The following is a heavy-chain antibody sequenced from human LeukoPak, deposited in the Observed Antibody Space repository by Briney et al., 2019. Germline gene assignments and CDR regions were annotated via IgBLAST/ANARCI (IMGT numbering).Heavy chain of an antibody. CDR2: IYYSGST. V-gene: IGHV4-59*01. J-gene: IGHJ4*02. Sequence: SETLSLTCTVSGGSITYYYWSWIRQPPGKGLEWIGYIYYSGSTNYNPSLKSRVTISLDTSKNQFSLKLSSVTAADTAVYYCARGRGYSDYGSIDYWGQGTLVTVSS. CDR3: ARGRGYSDYGSIDY. CDR1: GGSITYYY. D-gene: IGHD5-12*01.